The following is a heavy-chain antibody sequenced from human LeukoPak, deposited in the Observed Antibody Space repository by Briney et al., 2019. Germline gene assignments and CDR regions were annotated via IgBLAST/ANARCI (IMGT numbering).Heavy chain of an antibody. D-gene: IGHD3-22*01. CDR2: INPDGSTT. J-gene: IGHJ4*02. V-gene: IGHV3-74*01. CDR1: GFTFGSYF. Sequence: GGSLRLSCAASGFTFGSYFMHWVRQAPGQGLLWVSRINPDGSTTTYADSVKGRVTISRDNSKNTLYLHMSSLRAEDTALYYCARGRYYYDPLDYWGQGTLVTVSS. CDR3: ARGRYYYDPLDY.